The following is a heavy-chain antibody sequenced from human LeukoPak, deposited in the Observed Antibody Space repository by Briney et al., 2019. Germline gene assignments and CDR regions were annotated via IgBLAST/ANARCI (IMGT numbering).Heavy chain of an antibody. J-gene: IGHJ6*02. V-gene: IGHV3-48*01. CDR3: ARGRSPRGYYYGMDV. CDR2: ISSSSSTI. Sequence: PGGSLRLSCAASGFTFSSYSMNWVRQAPGKGLEWVSYISSSSSTIYYADSVKGRFTISRDNAKNSLYLQMNSLRAEDTAVYYCARGRSPRGYYYGMDVWGQGTTVTVS. CDR1: GFTFSSYS. D-gene: IGHD1-26*01.